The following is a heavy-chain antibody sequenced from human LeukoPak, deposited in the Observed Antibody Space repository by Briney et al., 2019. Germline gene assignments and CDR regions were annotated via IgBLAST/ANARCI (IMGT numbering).Heavy chain of an antibody. CDR3: ARDRFVVVPAASYYGMDV. Sequence: GASVKVSCKASGYTFTSYYMHWVRQAPGQGLEWMGIINPSGGSTSYAQKFQGRVTMTRDTSISTAYMELSRLRSDDTAVYYCARDRFVVVPAASYYGMDVWGQGTTVTVSS. V-gene: IGHV1-46*01. CDR2: INPSGGST. D-gene: IGHD2-2*01. J-gene: IGHJ6*02. CDR1: GYTFTSYY.